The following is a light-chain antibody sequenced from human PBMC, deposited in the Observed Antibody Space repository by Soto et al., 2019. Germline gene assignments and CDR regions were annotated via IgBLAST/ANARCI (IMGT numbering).Light chain of an antibody. V-gene: IGLV2-14*03. J-gene: IGLJ3*02. CDR3: SSYTGSFRV. CDR1: SSDIGAYNF. Sequence: QSALTQPASVSGSPGQSITISCTGTSSDIGAYNFVSWYQQHPDKAPGLIIFDVSYRPSGVSSLFSCSKSGNTASLTISGLQIEDEADYYCSSYTGSFRVFGGGTKVTVL. CDR2: DVS.